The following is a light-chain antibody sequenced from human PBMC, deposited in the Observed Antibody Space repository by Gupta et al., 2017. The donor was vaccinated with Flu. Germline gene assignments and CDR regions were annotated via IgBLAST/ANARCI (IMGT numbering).Light chain of an antibody. J-gene: IGLJ2*01. CDR3: TACDGRQRYVG. CDR2: ESD. V-gene: IGLV1-47*01. Sequence: TICYAANSDDGTKSYVSWYQQHTGAAPKLLMYESDKRPSGVPDRLSGSKSGNTASLPISGLRAEDEANYYCTACDGRQRYVGFGGGTKLTVL. CDR1: SDDGTKSY.